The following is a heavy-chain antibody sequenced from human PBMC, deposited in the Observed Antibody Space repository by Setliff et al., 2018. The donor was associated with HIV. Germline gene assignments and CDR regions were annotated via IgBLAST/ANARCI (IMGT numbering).Heavy chain of an antibody. D-gene: IGHD2-2*01. CDR3: AKGGYCSRTSCYYAPNFDY. Sequence: PGGSLRLSCAASGFTFSSYAMSWVRQAPGKGLEWVSAISGSGGSTYYADSVKGRFTISRDNSKNTLYLQMNSLRAEDTAVYYCAKGGYCSRTSCYYAPNFDYWGQGTLVTVSS. J-gene: IGHJ4*02. CDR2: ISGSGGST. CDR1: GFTFSSYA. V-gene: IGHV3-23*01.